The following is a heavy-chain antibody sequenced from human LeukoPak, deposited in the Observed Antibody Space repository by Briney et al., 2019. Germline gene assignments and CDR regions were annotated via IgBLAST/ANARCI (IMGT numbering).Heavy chain of an antibody. CDR3: AGGVGVRGYSYGSWWFDP. V-gene: IGHV4-61*02. CDR1: GGSISSGSYY. CDR2: IYTSGST. D-gene: IGHD5-18*01. J-gene: IGHJ5*02. Sequence: PSETLSLTCTVSGGSISSGSYYWSWIRQPAGKGLEWIGRIYTSGSTNYNPSLKSRVTISVDTSKNQFSLKLSSVTAADTAVYYCAGGVGVRGYSYGSWWFDPWGQGTLVTVSS.